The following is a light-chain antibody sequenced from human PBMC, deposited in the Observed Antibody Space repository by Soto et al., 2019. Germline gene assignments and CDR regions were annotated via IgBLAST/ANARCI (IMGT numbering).Light chain of an antibody. Sequence: SVLTQPASVSGSPGQSITISCTGTSSDVASYNLVSWYQQLPGKAPKLMIYEGSKRPSGVSNRFSGSKSGNTASLTISGLQAEDEADYYCSSYAGSSTFYVFGTGTKVTVL. V-gene: IGLV2-23*01. CDR3: SSYAGSSTFYV. CDR2: EGS. CDR1: SSDVASYNL. J-gene: IGLJ1*01.